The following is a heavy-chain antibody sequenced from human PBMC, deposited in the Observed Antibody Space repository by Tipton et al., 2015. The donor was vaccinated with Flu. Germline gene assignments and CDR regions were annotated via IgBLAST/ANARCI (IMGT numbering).Heavy chain of an antibody. Sequence: GLVTPSETLSLTCTVSSGSIRSTNYFCAWIRQPPGKRLELIGSIYPSGTTYYNPSLKSRVTISVDTSKSQFSLMLRSVTAADTAVYYCARLSYYDVDLKNFYFDYWGRGTLVTVAS. CDR2: IYPSGTT. J-gene: IGHJ4*02. CDR1: SGSIRSTNYF. CDR3: ARLSYYDVDLKNFYFDY. V-gene: IGHV4-39*01. D-gene: IGHD3-10*02.